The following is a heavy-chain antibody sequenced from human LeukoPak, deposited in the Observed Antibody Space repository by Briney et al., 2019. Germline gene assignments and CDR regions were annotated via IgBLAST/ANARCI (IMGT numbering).Heavy chain of an antibody. CDR3: ATNYYDILTGLGYYYGMDV. CDR2: IIPILGIA. D-gene: IGHD3-9*01. CDR1: GGTFSSYA. V-gene: IGHV1-69*04. J-gene: IGHJ6*02. Sequence: SVKVSCKASGGTFSSYAISWVRQAPGQGLEWMGRIIPILGIANYAQKFQGRVTITADKSTSTAYMELSSLRSEDTAVYYRATNYYDILTGLGYYYGMDVWGQGTTVTVSS.